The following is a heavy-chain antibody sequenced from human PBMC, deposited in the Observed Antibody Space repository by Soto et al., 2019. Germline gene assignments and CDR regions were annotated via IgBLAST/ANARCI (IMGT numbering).Heavy chain of an antibody. CDR1: GFTFSSYG. CDR3: AKEATFYYYSSGSYYSGGFDY. CDR2: ISYDGSNK. V-gene: IGHV3-30*18. Sequence: QVQLVESGGGVVQPGRSLRLSCAASGFTFSSYGMHWVRQAPGKGLEWVAVISYDGSNKYYADSVKGRFTISRDNSKNTLYLQMNSLRAEDTAVYYCAKEATFYYYSSGSYYSGGFDYWGQGTLVTVSS. D-gene: IGHD3-10*01. J-gene: IGHJ4*02.